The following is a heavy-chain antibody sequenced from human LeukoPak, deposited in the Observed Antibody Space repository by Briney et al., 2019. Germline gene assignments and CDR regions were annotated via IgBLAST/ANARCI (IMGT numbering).Heavy chain of an antibody. V-gene: IGHV3-21*01. CDR3: ARDLYLVDTAIPLYFDY. CDR1: GFTLSSYN. CDR2: ISWRSSDI. J-gene: IGHJ4*02. Sequence: GGSLRLSCVASGFTLSSYNMKWVRQAPGKRLEWVSSISWRSSDIEYADSVKGRFTISRDIDKKSLYLQMNSLRAEDTAVYYCARDLYLVDTAIPLYFDYWGQGTPVTVSS. D-gene: IGHD5-18*01.